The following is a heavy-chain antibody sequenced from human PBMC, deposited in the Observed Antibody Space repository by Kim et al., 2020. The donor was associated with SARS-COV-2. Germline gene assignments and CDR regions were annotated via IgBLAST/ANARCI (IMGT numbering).Heavy chain of an antibody. Sequence: DSVKRRFTISRDNSKNSLYLQMNSLRTEDTALYYCAKATGAAAGTPFDYWGQGTLVTVSS. D-gene: IGHD6-13*01. V-gene: IGHV3-43*01. J-gene: IGHJ4*02. CDR3: AKATGAAAGTPFDY.